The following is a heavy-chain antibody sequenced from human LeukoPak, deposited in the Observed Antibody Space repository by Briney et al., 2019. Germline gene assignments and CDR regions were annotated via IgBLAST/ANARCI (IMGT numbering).Heavy chain of an antibody. CDR3: ARVHHSSSWGTDDC. CDR1: GFTFSSHD. CDR2: IKEDGSEK. V-gene: IGHV3-7*01. J-gene: IGHJ4*02. Sequence: PGGSLRLPCAASGFTFSSHDMHWVRQPPGKGREGVANIKEDGSEKYYADSVRGRFTISRDNAKNSLYLHMKSLRAEDTAVYYCARVHHSSSWGTDDCWGQGTLVTVSS. D-gene: IGHD6-13*01.